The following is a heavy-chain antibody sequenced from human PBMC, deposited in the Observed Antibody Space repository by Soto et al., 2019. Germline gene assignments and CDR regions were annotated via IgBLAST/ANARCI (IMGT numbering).Heavy chain of an antibody. Sequence: ASVKVSCKASGYTFTSYGLNWVRRAPGQGLEWMGRIASHDGSTVSAQSFQGRLTLTRDTFTNTAYLELGALTSDDTGLYFCWRNDGDDSTNFWGQGTLVTVSS. CDR3: WRNDGDDSTNF. V-gene: IGHV1-18*04. CDR1: GYTFTSYG. D-gene: IGHD3-22*01. CDR2: IASHDGST. J-gene: IGHJ4*02.